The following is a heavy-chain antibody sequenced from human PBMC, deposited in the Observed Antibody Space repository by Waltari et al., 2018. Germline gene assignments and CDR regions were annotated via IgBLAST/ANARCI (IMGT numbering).Heavy chain of an antibody. Sequence: QVQLVQSGAEVKKPGASLRVSCKASGYTFTGYYIHWVRQAPGQGLEWVGWLNPNSGDTNYARPFQGRVTLTRDTSITTVYMELSRLTSDDTANYYSARDGSLAPLGHHPPLYYYGMDVWGLGTTVTVTS. CDR3: ARDGSLAPLGHHPPLYYYGMDV. D-gene: IGHD6-6*01. CDR1: GYTFTGYY. CDR2: LNPNSGDT. J-gene: IGHJ6*02. V-gene: IGHV1-2*02.